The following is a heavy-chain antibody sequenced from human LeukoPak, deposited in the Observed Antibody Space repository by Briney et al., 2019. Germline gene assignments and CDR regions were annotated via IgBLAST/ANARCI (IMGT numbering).Heavy chain of an antibody. CDR3: ARDIDYGGNSGWYFDL. J-gene: IGHJ2*01. CDR1: GFTFSSYS. D-gene: IGHD4-23*01. V-gene: IGHV3-48*04. CDR2: ISNTGSTI. Sequence: GGSLRLSCAVSGFTFSSYSMNWVRQAPGKGLEWVSYISNTGSTIYYADSVKGRFTIARDNAKTSLYLQMNSLRAEDTAVYYCARDIDYGGNSGWYFDLWGRGTLVTVSS.